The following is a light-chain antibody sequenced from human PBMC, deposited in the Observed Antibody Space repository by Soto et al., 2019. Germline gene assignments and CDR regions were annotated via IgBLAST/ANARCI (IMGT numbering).Light chain of an antibody. V-gene: IGKV3-20*01. J-gene: IGKJ4*01. CDR2: GAS. CDR3: HYYGGP. Sequence: EMVVTQSPAPLSLSPGERATLSCRASQSDTNAYLTWYQQKPGQAPRLLIYGASTRATGIPDRFSGSGSGTDFTLTISRVEPEDFAVYYCHYYGGPFGGGTKIESK. CDR1: QSDTNAY.